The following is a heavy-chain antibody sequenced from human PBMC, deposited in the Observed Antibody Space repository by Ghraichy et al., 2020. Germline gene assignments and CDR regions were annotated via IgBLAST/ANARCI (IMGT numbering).Heavy chain of an antibody. CDR1: GGSISSSSYY. CDR2: IYYSGST. Sequence: SETLSLTCTVSGGSISSSSYYWGWIRQPPRKGLEWIGSIYYSGSTYYNPSLKSRVTISVDTSKNQFSLKLSSVTAADTAVYYCAREDIRYRSNDIVGATKTVDYWGQGTLVTVSS. CDR3: AREDIRYRSNDIVGATKTVDY. V-gene: IGHV4-39*01. D-gene: IGHD1-26*01. J-gene: IGHJ4*02.